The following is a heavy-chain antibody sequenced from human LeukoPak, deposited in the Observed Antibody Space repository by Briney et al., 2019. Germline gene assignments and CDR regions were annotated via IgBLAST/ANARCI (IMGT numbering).Heavy chain of an antibody. CDR2: INAGNGDT. D-gene: IGHD6-19*01. V-gene: IGHV1-3*01. Sequence: ASVKVSCKASGSTFTSYAVHWVRQAPGQRLEWMGWINAGNGDTKYSQTFQGRVTITKDTSASTAYMELSSLRSEDTAVFYCARGAVAAPYYCDFWGQGTLVTVSS. CDR3: ARGAVAAPYYCDF. CDR1: GSTFTSYA. J-gene: IGHJ4*02.